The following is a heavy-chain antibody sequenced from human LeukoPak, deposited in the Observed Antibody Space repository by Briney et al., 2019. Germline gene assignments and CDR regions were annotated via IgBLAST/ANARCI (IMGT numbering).Heavy chain of an antibody. Sequence: GGSLRLSCAASGFMFTDHALSWVRQAPGKGLEWVSSISGSGTTTYYAVSVKGRFTISRDNSKNTLYLQMNSLRAEDTAVYYCAKVLSRYGEDFGYWGQGTLVTVSS. CDR1: GFMFTDHA. CDR3: AKVLSRYGEDFGY. V-gene: IGHV3-23*01. J-gene: IGHJ4*02. D-gene: IGHD4-17*01. CDR2: ISGSGTTT.